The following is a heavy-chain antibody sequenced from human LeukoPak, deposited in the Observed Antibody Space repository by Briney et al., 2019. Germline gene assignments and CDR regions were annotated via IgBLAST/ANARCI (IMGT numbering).Heavy chain of an antibody. CDR1: GDSISSTTYY. V-gene: IGHV4-39*07. Sequence: ETLSLTCTVSGDSISSTTYYWGWIRQPPGKGLEWIGTIYYSGSTSYNPSLKSRVTISVDTSKNQFSLKLSSVTAADTAVYYCARGGDYYDSSGYYRFDYWGQGTLVTVSS. D-gene: IGHD3-22*01. CDR2: IYYSGST. CDR3: ARGGDYYDSSGYYRFDY. J-gene: IGHJ4*02.